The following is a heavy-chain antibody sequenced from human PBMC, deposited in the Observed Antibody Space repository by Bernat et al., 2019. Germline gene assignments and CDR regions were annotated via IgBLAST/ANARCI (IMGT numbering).Heavy chain of an antibody. D-gene: IGHD2-2*01. CDR2: ISGSGGST. CDR3: VKDQGCSSTSCSFDY. Sequence: EVQLLESGGGLVQPGGSLRLSCAASGFTSSSYAMRWVRQAPGKGLEWVSGISGSGGSTYYADSVKGRFTISRDNSKNTLYLQMNSLRAEDTAVYYCVKDQGCSSTSCSFDYWGQGTLVTVSS. J-gene: IGHJ4*02. V-gene: IGHV3-23*01. CDR1: GFTSSSYA.